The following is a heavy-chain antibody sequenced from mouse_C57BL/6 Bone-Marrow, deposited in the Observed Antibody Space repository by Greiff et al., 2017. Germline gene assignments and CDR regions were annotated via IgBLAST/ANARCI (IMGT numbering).Heavy chain of an antibody. J-gene: IGHJ1*03. Sequence: EVHLVESGGDLVKPGGSLKLSCAASGFTFSSYRMSWVRQTPDKRLEWVATISSGGSYTYYPDSVKGRCTISRDNAKNTLYLQMSSLKSEDTAMYYCARQPLLDGVYWYFDVWGTGTTVTVSS. CDR3: ARQPLLDGVYWYFDV. CDR2: ISSGGSYT. CDR1: GFTFSSYR. V-gene: IGHV5-6*01.